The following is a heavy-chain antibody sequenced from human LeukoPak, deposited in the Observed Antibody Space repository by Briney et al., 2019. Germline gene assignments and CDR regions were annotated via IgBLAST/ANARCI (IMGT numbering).Heavy chain of an antibody. V-gene: IGHV3-9*01. CDR3: AKDFRIAAAGEIDY. Sequence: GGSLRLSCAASGFTFDDYAVHWVRPAPGKGLEWVSGISWNSGSIGYADSVKGRFTISRDNAKNSLYLQMNSLRAEDTALYYCAKDFRIAAAGEIDYWGQGTLVTVSS. D-gene: IGHD6-13*01. J-gene: IGHJ4*02. CDR1: GFTFDDYA. CDR2: ISWNSGSI.